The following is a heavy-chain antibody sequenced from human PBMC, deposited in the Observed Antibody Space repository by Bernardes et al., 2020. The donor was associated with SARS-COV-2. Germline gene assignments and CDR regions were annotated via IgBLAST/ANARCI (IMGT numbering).Heavy chain of an antibody. J-gene: IGHJ6*02. V-gene: IGHV4-34*01. CDR1: FRCCSGWY. Sequence: ACYFRCCSGWYWSWIQKPPGQGLEWIWEINHSGSTNYNPSLKSRVTISVDTSKNQFSLKMSSVTAADTAVYYWASYGDLYYYYGMDVWGQGNTVTVSS. CDR2: INHSGST. CDR3: ASYGDLYYYYGMDV. D-gene: IGHD4-17*01.